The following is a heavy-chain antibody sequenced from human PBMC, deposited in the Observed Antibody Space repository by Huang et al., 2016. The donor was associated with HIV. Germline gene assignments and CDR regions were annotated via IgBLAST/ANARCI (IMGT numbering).Heavy chain of an antibody. CDR1: GGSISSSSYY. D-gene: IGHD2-2*01. CDR2: VYYSRRT. Sequence: QLQLQESGPGLVKPSETLSLTCSVSGGSISSSSYYWGWIRQPPGKGLEWIGRVYYSRRTFSNPSLKGRGTISVDTSKNQFSLRLSSVTAADTSVYYCARHMDCSSSSCLAGGHERGPFDMWGQGTMVTVSS. CDR3: ARHMDCSSSSCLAGGHERGPFDM. V-gene: IGHV4-39*01. J-gene: IGHJ3*02.